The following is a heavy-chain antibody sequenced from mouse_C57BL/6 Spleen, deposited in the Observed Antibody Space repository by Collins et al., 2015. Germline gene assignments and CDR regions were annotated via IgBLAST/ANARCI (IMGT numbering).Heavy chain of an antibody. D-gene: IGHD2-1*01. CDR2: INSNGGNT. CDR1: GFTFSSYG. CDR3: ARNGGVYDS. V-gene: IGHV5-6-3*01. J-gene: IGHJ2*01. Sequence: EVQLVESGGDLVQPGGSLKLSCAASGFTFSSYGMSWVRQTPDKRLELVATINSNGGNTNYPDSVRGRFTISRDNAKSTLYLQMSSLKSEDTAMYYCARNGGVYDSWGQGTTLTVSS.